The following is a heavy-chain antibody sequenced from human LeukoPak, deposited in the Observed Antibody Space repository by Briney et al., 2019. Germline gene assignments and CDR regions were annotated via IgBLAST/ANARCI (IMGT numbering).Heavy chain of an antibody. J-gene: IGHJ4*02. CDR1: GFPFDVQT. CDR3: ASGGATRGRFEN. CDR2: MREDGDEI. Sequence: GGSLRLSCAASGFPFDVQTVSWVRQAPGKGLDWVASMREDGDEIHYVDSVRGRFTISRDNPKNSLYLQMNSLRAEDTAVYYCASGGATRGRFENWGQGTLVTVSS. V-gene: IGHV3-7*01. D-gene: IGHD4-23*01.